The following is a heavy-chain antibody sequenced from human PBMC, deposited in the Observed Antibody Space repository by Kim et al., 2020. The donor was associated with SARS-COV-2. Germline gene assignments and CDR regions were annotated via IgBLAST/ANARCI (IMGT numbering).Heavy chain of an antibody. Sequence: ASVKVSCKASGYTFTSYGISWVRQAPGQGLEWMGWISAYNGNTNYVQKLQGRVTMTTDTSTSTAYMELRSLRSDDTAVYYCASFLVVPAAMWYYGMDVWGQGTTVTVSS. J-gene: IGHJ6*02. CDR2: ISAYNGNT. D-gene: IGHD2-2*01. CDR3: ASFLVVPAAMWYYGMDV. CDR1: GYTFTSYG. V-gene: IGHV1-18*01.